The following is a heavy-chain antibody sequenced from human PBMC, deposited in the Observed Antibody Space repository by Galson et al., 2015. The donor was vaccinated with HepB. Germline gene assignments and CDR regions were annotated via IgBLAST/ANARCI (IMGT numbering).Heavy chain of an antibody. J-gene: IGHJ4*02. CDR1: GGSISSRSYY. CDR2: IYYSGVT. D-gene: IGHD5/OR15-5a*01. Sequence: TLSLTCTVSGGSISSRSYYWGWIRQPPGKGLEWIGTIYYSGVTYYKLSLKSRVTISVDTSKNQFSLKLSSVTAADTAVYYCARSSDMVSTYYWGQGILVTVSP. CDR3: ARSSDMVSTYY. V-gene: IGHV4-39*01.